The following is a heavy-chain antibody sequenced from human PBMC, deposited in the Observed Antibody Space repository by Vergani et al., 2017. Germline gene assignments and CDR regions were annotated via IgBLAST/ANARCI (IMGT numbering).Heavy chain of an antibody. CDR1: GYTFTSYD. J-gene: IGHJ6*03. D-gene: IGHD4-17*01. CDR3: AKGVGYGDYTNMDV. CDR2: MNPNSGNT. Sequence: QVQLVPSGAQVKKPGASVKVSCKASGYTFTSYDINWVRQATGQGLVWMGWMNPNSGNTGYAQKFQGRVTMTRNTSISTDYMELSSLRSEDTAVYYCAKGVGYGDYTNMDVWGKGTTVTVSS. V-gene: IGHV1-8*01.